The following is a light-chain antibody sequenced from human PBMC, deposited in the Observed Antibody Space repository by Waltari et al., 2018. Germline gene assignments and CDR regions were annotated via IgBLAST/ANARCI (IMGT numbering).Light chain of an antibody. J-gene: IGLJ2*01. CDR1: ALPKHD. CDR3: QSADSSGNYVV. V-gene: IGLV3-25*03. Sequence: SYELTQPPSVSVSPGQKARITCSGDALPKHDASWYQQGPGQAPVLVIYRDTERPSGIPERFSGSSSGTIVTLTISGVQAEDEADYYCQSADSSGNYVVFGGGTKLTVL. CDR2: RDT.